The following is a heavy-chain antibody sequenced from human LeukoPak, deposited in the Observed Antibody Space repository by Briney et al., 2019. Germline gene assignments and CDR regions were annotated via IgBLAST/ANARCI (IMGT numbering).Heavy chain of an antibody. CDR3: TTVPFYYDNSGFYHGAFDY. Sequence: GGSLRLSCAASGFTFSSYGMHWVRQAPGKGLEWVAFISYDGSHEYCADSVKGRFTISRDNSKNTVCLQMNSLKTEDTAVYYCTTVPFYYDNSGFYHGAFDYWGQGTLVTVS. D-gene: IGHD3-22*01. J-gene: IGHJ4*02. CDR2: ISYDGSHE. V-gene: IGHV3-30-3*01. CDR1: GFTFSSYG.